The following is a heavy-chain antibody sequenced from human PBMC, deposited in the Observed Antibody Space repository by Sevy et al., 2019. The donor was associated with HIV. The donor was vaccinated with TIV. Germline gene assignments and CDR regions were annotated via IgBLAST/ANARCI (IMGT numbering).Heavy chain of an antibody. Sequence: SETLSLTCTVSGGSISSGGYYWSWIRQHPGKGLEWIGYIYYSGSTYYNPSLKSRATISVDTSKNQFSLKLSSVTAADTAVYYCARDLSQSDYYDSSGQGRGAFDIWGQGTMVTVSS. CDR2: IYYSGST. V-gene: IGHV4-31*03. J-gene: IGHJ3*02. D-gene: IGHD3-22*01. CDR3: ARDLSQSDYYDSSGQGRGAFDI. CDR1: GGSISSGGYY.